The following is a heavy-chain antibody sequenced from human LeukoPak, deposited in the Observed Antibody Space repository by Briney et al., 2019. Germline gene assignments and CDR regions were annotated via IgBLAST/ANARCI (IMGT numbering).Heavy chain of an antibody. Sequence: GGSLRLPCVTSGFTFTNHWMSWVRQAPGKGLEWVANIREDGGHTNYVDSVKGRFTISRDNAKNSLYLQMNSLRAEDTAVYYCARLREIPVFGVVTKSTSYFDYWGQGTLVTVSS. CDR2: IREDGGHT. CDR1: GFTFTNHW. J-gene: IGHJ4*02. CDR3: ARLREIPVFGVVTKSTSYFDY. D-gene: IGHD3-3*01. V-gene: IGHV3-7*01.